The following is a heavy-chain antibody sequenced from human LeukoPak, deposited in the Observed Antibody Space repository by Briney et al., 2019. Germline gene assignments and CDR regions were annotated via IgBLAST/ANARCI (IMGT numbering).Heavy chain of an antibody. CDR1: GFTVSSNY. Sequence: GGSLRLSCAASGFTVSSNYMSWVCQAPGKGLEWVSVIYSGGSTYYADSVKGRFTNSRDNSKNTLYLQMNSLRAEDTAVYYCAKAFYDFWSALDYWGQGTLVTVSS. CDR3: AKAFYDFWSALDY. J-gene: IGHJ4*02. V-gene: IGHV3-66*01. CDR2: IYSGGST. D-gene: IGHD3-3*01.